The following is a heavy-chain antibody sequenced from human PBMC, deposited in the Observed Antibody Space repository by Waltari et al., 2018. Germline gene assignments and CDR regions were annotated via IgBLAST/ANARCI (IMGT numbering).Heavy chain of an antibody. CDR2: IYSGGST. V-gene: IGHV3-66*02. D-gene: IGHD3-22*01. CDR3: ARADSSGYYYYYGMDV. Sequence: EMQLVESGGGLVQPGGSLRLSCAASGFTVSSNYMSWVRQAPGKGLEWVSVIYSGGSTYYADSVKGRFTISRDNSKNTLYLQMNSLRAEDTAVYYCARADSSGYYYYYGMDVWGQGTTVTVSS. CDR1: GFTVSSNY. J-gene: IGHJ6*02.